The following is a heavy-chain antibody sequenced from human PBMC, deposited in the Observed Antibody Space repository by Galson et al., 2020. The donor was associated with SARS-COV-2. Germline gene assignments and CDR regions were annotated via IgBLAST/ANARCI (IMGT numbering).Heavy chain of an antibody. CDR2: MRGSGAGT. CDR1: GFTFSTYD. J-gene: IGHJ3*01. CDR3: AKAHEDSGYYDSSGYYSDAFDL. V-gene: IGHV3-23*01. D-gene: IGHD3-22*01. Sequence: GGSLRLSCAASGFTFSTYDMSWVRQAPGKGLEWVSGMRGSGAGTYYADSVKGRFTISRDNSKNTLYLQMNSLRAEDTAVYYCAKAHEDSGYYDSSGYYSDAFDLWGQGTMVTVSS.